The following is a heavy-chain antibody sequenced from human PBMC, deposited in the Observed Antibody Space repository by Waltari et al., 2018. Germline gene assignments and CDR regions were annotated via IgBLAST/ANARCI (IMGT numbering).Heavy chain of an antibody. J-gene: IGHJ4*02. V-gene: IGHV3-7*01. CDR2: IREDGSRT. Sequence: EVQLVQSGGGLVQPGGSLRLACPAPGFPFSECWMSWVLQAPGKGLEWVANIREDGSRTYYVDSVKGRFTISRDNAKNSLYLQMNSLRPGDTAVYFCAGPITLRGSCWGQGTLVTVSS. CDR3: AGPITLRGSC. D-gene: IGHD3-22*01. CDR1: GFPFSECW.